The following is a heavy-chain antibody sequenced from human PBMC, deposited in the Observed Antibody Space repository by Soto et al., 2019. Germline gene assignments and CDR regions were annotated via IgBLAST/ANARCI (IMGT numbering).Heavy chain of an antibody. J-gene: IGHJ6*03. CDR3: ARDLLPSSGYYYYYYMDV. CDR2: INAGNGNT. D-gene: IGHD3-10*01. Sequence: QVQLVQSGAEVKKPGASVKVSCKASGYTFTSYAMHWVRQAPGQRLEWMGWINAGNGNTKYSQKFQGRVTITRDTSASTAYMELSSLRSEDTAVYYCARDLLPSSGYYYYYYMDVWGKGTTVTVSS. V-gene: IGHV1-3*01. CDR1: GYTFTSYA.